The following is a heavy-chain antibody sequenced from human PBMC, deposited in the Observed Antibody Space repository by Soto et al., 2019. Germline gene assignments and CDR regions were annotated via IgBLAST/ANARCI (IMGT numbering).Heavy chain of an antibody. CDR2: ISYDGSNK. CDR1: GFTFSSYG. Sequence: QVQLVESGGGVVQPGGSLRLSCAASGFTFSSYGMPWVRQAPGKGLEWVAVISYDGSNKYYADSVKGRFTISRDNSKSTRYLQMNSLRAEDTAVYYCAGFNTGKYFDSWGQGTLVTVSS. CDR3: AGFNTGKYFDS. V-gene: IGHV3-30*03. J-gene: IGHJ4*02. D-gene: IGHD3-10*01.